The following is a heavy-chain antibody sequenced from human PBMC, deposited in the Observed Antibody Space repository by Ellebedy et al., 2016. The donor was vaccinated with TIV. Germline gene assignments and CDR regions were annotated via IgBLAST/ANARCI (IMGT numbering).Heavy chain of an antibody. Sequence: GGSLRLSCAASGFTFSSYNIIWVRQAPGKGLEWISYISGDTLTTEYADSVKGRFTISRDNAKNSVYLQMKSLRAEDTAVYFCAGDKGRWLQFLGFWGQGTLVTVSS. CDR3: AGDKGRWLQFLGF. CDR2: ISGDTLTT. CDR1: GFTFSSYN. D-gene: IGHD5-24*01. V-gene: IGHV3-48*04. J-gene: IGHJ4*02.